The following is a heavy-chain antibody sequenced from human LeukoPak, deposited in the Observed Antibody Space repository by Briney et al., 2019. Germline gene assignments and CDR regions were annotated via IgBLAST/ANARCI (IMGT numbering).Heavy chain of an antibody. V-gene: IGHV3-7*01. CDR3: ARQIHWRATVITGAWAFDI. Sequence: GGSLRLSCAAPGFTFSSYWMSWVRQAPGKGLEWEATIKKDGSEKYYVDSVKGRFIISRDNAKKSHYLQMNSLRAEDTAVYYCARQIHWRATVITGAWAFDIWGRGTTVTVSS. D-gene: IGHD4-17*01. J-gene: IGHJ3*02. CDR2: IKKDGSEK. CDR1: GFTFSSYW.